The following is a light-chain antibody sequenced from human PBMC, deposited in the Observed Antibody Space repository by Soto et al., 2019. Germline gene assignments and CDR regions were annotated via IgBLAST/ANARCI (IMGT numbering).Light chain of an antibody. CDR3: QSYDSSLSGFWV. CDR2: GNS. Sequence: QSVLTQPPSVSGAPGQRVTISCTWSCFNIGAGYDVQWYQQLPGTAPKLLIYGNSNRPSGVPDRFSGSKSGTSASLAITGLPAEDEADYYCQSYDSSLSGFWVFGGGTKLTVL. CDR1: CFNIGAGYD. J-gene: IGLJ3*02. V-gene: IGLV1-40*01.